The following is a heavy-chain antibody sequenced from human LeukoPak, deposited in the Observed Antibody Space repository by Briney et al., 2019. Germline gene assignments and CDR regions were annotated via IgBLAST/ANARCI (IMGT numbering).Heavy chain of an antibody. CDR1: GGTFSSYA. CDR3: ATTVVGATDAGY. Sequence: GSSVTVSCKASGGTFSSYAISWVRQAPGQGLEWMGGIIPILGTANYAQKFQGRVTITTDESTSTAYMELSSLRSEDTAVYYCATTVVGATDAGYWGQGTLATVSS. V-gene: IGHV1-69*05. J-gene: IGHJ4*02. D-gene: IGHD1-26*01. CDR2: IIPILGTA.